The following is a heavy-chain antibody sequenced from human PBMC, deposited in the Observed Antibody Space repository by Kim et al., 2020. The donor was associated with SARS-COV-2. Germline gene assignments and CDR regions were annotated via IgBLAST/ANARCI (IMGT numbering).Heavy chain of an antibody. CDR2: ISDSADYI. CDR1: GFTFSHYA. V-gene: IGHV3-23*01. Sequence: GGSLRLSCAASGFTFSHYAMSWVRQAPGKGPEWVSGISDSADYIYSADSVKGRFTISRDNSKNTLFLQMNSLRAEDTAVYYCAKWREYCGSSTCFQNFDYRGQGTLVTVSS. J-gene: IGHJ4*02. D-gene: IGHD2-2*01. CDR3: AKWREYCGSSTCFQNFDY.